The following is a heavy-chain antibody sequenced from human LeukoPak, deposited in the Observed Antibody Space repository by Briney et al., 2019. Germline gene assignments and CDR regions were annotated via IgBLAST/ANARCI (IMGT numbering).Heavy chain of an antibody. D-gene: IGHD2-2*01. V-gene: IGHV3-11*06. CDR2: ISSSSSYT. J-gene: IGHJ4*02. Sequence: RGSLRLSCAASGFTFSDYYMSWIRQAPGKGLEWVSYISSSSSYTNYADSVKGRFTISRDNAKNSLYLQMNSLRAEDTAVYYCARAIRPMDYWGQGTLVTVSS. CDR1: GFTFSDYY. CDR3: ARAIRPMDY.